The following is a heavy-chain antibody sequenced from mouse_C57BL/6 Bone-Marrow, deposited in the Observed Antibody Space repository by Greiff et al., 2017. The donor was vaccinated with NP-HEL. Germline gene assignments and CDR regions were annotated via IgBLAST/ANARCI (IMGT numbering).Heavy chain of an antibody. Sequence: VQGVESGAELARPGASVKLSCKASGYTFTSYGISWVKQRTGQGLEWIGEIYPRSGNTYYNEKFKGKATLTADKSSSTAYMELRSLTSEDSAVYFCAIYYYGSRYFDYWGQGTTLTVSS. CDR1: GYTFTSYG. CDR3: AIYYYGSRYFDY. CDR2: IYPRSGNT. D-gene: IGHD1-1*01. J-gene: IGHJ2*01. V-gene: IGHV1-81*01.